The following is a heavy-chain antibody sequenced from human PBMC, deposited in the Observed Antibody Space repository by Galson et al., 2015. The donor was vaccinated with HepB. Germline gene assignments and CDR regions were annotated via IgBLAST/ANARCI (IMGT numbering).Heavy chain of an antibody. D-gene: IGHD1-7*01. J-gene: IGHJ6*02. CDR3: ARQEITGTRGGYYYYYGMDV. CDR1: GYSFTSYW. V-gene: IGHV5-51*01. Sequence: QSGAEVKKPGESLKISCKGSGYSFTSYWIGWVRQMPGKGLEWMGIIYPGDSDTRYSPSFQGQVTISADKSISTAYLQWSSLKASDTAMYYCARQEITGTRGGYYYYYGMDVWGQGTTVTVSS. CDR2: IYPGDSDT.